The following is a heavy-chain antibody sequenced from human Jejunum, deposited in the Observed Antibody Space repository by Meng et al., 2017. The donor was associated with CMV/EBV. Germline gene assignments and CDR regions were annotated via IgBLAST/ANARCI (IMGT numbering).Heavy chain of an antibody. V-gene: IGHV3-30*02. CDR2: IRYDGSYE. D-gene: IGHD3-16*01. CDR3: VKVGVRVPSHHFDY. Sequence: RCSAYGMHWVRQAPGKGLEWVAFIRYDGSYEYHADSVKGRFTISRDNSKNTLYLQMNGLIREDTAIYYCVKVGVRVPSHHFDYWGQGTLVTVSS. CDR1: RCSAYG. J-gene: IGHJ4*02.